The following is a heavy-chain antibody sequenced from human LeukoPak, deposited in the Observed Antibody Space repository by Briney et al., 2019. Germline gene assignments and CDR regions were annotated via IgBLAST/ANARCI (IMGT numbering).Heavy chain of an antibody. D-gene: IGHD6-13*01. V-gene: IGHV3-15*01. CDR3: TTEGGAAAGPLYNWFDP. Sequence: PGGSLRLSCAASGFTFSNAWMSWVRQAPGKGLEWVGRIKSKTDGGTTDYAAPVKGRFTVSRDDSKNTLYLQMNSLKTEDTAVYYCTTEGGAAAGPLYNWFDPWGQGTLVTVSS. CDR2: IKSKTDGGTT. J-gene: IGHJ5*02. CDR1: GFTFSNAW.